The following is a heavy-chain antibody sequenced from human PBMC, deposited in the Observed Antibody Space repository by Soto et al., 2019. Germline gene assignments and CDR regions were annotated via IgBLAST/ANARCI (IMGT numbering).Heavy chain of an antibody. CDR1: GGTFSSYA. Sequence: GASVKVSCKASGGTFSSYAISWVRQAPGQGLEWMGGIIPIFGTANYAQKFQGRVTITADKSTSTAYMELSSLRSEDTAVYYCARDWGWRYYCSGSYPDDDFDIWGQGTMVTVSS. CDR2: IIPIFGTA. V-gene: IGHV1-69*06. D-gene: IGHD3-10*01. J-gene: IGHJ3*02. CDR3: ARDWGWRYYCSGSYPDDDFDI.